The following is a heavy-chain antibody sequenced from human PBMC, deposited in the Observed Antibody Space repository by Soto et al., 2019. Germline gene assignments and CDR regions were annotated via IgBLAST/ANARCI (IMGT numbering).Heavy chain of an antibody. CDR3: ARDGSDYYGSGSHDYYGCMDV. D-gene: IGHD3-10*01. J-gene: IGHJ6*02. Sequence: QVQLVESGGGVVQPGRSLRLSCAASGFTFSSYGMHWVRQAPGKGLEWVAVIWYDGSNKYYADSVKGRFTISRDNSKNTLYLQMNGLGAEDTAVYYCARDGSDYYGSGSHDYYGCMDVWGQGTTVTVSS. V-gene: IGHV3-33*01. CDR2: IWYDGSNK. CDR1: GFTFSSYG.